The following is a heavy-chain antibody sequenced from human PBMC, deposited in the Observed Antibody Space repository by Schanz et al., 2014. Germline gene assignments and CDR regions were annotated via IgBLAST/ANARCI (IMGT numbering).Heavy chain of an antibody. CDR2: ISYDGSNK. V-gene: IGHV3-30*03. J-gene: IGHJ4*02. Sequence: QVQLVESGGGVVQPGRSLRLSCAVSGFTFSSYGMHWVRQAPGKGLEWVALISYDGSNKHYADSVKGRFTISRDNSKKTLYVQINSLRAEDTAVYYCARDRPSGYGLDFWGQGTLVTVSS. CDR1: GFTFSSYG. D-gene: IGHD5-12*01. CDR3: ARDRPSGYGLDF.